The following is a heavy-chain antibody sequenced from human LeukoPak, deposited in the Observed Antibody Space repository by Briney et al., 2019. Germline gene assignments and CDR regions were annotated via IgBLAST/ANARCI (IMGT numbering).Heavy chain of an antibody. CDR2: ISGSGGST. Sequence: GGSLRLSCAASGFTFSSYAMSWVRQAPGKGLEWVSAISGSGGSTYYADSVKGRFTISRDNSKNTLYLQMNSLRAEDTAVYYCAKARYGDYVAPVGGPFDYWGQGTWSPSPQ. CDR1: GFTFSSYA. V-gene: IGHV3-23*01. CDR3: AKARYGDYVAPVGGPFDY. D-gene: IGHD4-17*01. J-gene: IGHJ4*02.